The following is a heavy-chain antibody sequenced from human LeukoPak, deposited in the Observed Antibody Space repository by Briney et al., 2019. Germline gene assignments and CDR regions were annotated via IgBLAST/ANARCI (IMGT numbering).Heavy chain of an antibody. D-gene: IGHD6-19*01. CDR1: GQTFKNSW. CDR3: ARGGASGWHFDY. CDR2: IYPDDSDT. V-gene: IGHV5-51*01. Sequence: GESLKISCKGSGQTFKNSWIAWVRQKPGKGLEWMGVIYPDDSDTRYSPSFQGQVTISVDKSISTAYLQWSSLKASDTAMYYCARGGASGWHFDYWGQGTLVTVSS. J-gene: IGHJ4*02.